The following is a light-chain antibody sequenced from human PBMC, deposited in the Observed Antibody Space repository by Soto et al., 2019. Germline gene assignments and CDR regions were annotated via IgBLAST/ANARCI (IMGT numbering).Light chain of an antibody. CDR2: GAS. V-gene: IGKV3-20*01. CDR1: QSVSSSY. Sequence: EIVLRPSPGTLSLSAGERATLSCRASQSVSSSYLAWYQQKPGQAPRLLIYGASSRATGIPDRFSGSGSGTDFTLTISRLEPEDFAVYYCQQYGSSPKTCGQGTKVDI. J-gene: IGKJ1*01. CDR3: QQYGSSPKT.